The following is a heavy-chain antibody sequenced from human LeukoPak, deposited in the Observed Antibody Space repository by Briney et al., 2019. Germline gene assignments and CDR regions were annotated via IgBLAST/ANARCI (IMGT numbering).Heavy chain of an antibody. CDR1: GFAFSSYD. D-gene: IGHD5-18*01. CDR2: ISGGRNTM. CDR3: VRVGRIQYFDS. Sequence: GGSLRLSCAASGFAFSSYDMNWVRQAPGKGPEWISYISGGRNTMYYADSVKGRFTSSRDNAKNSLFLQINSLRPEDTAVYYCVRVGRIQYFDSWGQGTPVTVSS. V-gene: IGHV3-48*03. J-gene: IGHJ4*02.